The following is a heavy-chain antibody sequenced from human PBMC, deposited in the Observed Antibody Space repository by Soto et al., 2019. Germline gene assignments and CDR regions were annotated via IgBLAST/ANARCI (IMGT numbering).Heavy chain of an antibody. D-gene: IGHD3-10*01. CDR2: INHTGST. V-gene: IGHV4-34*01. CDR1: GGSFRGYY. J-gene: IGHJ6*02. Sequence: QVQLQQWGAGLLKPSETLSLTCAVYGGSFRGYYWSWIRHPPGKGLEWIGEINHTGSTNYNPSLKSRVTISVDTSKNQFSLKLRSGTAADTAVYYCARVWFGEEGYYGMDVWGQGTTVTVSS. CDR3: ARVWFGEEGYYGMDV.